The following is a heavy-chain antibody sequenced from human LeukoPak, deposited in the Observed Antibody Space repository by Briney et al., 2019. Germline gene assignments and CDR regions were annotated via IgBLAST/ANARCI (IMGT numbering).Heavy chain of an antibody. Sequence: GESLKISCKGSGYSFTDYWIAWVRQMPGKGLEWMGIIYPGDSDTRYSPSFQGQVTISVDKSINTAYLQWSSLKASDTAMYYCARLLRNIAAAVYYFDYWGQGTLVTVSS. CDR1: GYSFTDYW. V-gene: IGHV5-51*01. D-gene: IGHD6-13*01. CDR2: IYPGDSDT. J-gene: IGHJ4*02. CDR3: ARLLRNIAAAVYYFDY.